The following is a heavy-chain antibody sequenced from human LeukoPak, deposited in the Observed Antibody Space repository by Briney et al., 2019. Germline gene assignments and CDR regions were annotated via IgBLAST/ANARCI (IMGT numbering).Heavy chain of an antibody. CDR3: ARAQSIYCSGGSCHPAY. V-gene: IGHV3-11*01. CDR1: GFTFSDHY. J-gene: IGHJ4*02. D-gene: IGHD2-15*01. Sequence: PGWSLRLSCAASGFTFSDHYMSWIRQAPGKGLEGVSYISSSGSTIYYAGSVKGRFTISRDNAKNSLYLQMNSLRAEDTAVYYCARAQSIYCSGGSCHPAYWGQGTLVTVSS. CDR2: ISSSGSTI.